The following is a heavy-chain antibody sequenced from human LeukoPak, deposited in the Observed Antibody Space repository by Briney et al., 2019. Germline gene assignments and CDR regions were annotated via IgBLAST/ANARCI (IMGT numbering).Heavy chain of an antibody. CDR3: ARQSGDYSYYYYMDV. D-gene: IGHD2-21*02. J-gene: IGHJ6*03. CDR1: GYTFTGYY. V-gene: IGHV5-51*01. Sequence: ASVKVSCKASGYTFTGYYMHWVRQAPGQGLEWMGIIYPADSDIRYSPSFRGQVTISADKSISTAYLQWSSLKASDTAMYYCARQSGDYSYYYYMDVWGKGTTVTISS. CDR2: IYPADSDI.